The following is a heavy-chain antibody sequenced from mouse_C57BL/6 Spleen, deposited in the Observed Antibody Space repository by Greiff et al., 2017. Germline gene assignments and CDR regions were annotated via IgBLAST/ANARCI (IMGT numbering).Heavy chain of an antibody. CDR2: IYPGDGDT. V-gene: IGHV1-80*01. Sequence: VQRVESGAELVKPGASVKISCKASGYAFSSYWMNWVKQRPGKGLEWIGQIYPGDGDTNYNGKFKGKATLTADKSSSTAYMQLSSLTSEDSAVYFCARRGNYYAMDYWGQGTSVTVSS. CDR1: GYAFSSYW. J-gene: IGHJ4*01. D-gene: IGHD2-1*01. CDR3: ARRGNYYAMDY.